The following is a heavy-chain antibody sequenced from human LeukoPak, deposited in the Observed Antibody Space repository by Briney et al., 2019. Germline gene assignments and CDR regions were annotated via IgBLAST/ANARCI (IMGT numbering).Heavy chain of an antibody. Sequence: PGGSLRLSCAASGFTFTTYGMNWLRQAPGKGLEWVSYLSGRSNSIYYAESVKGRFTISRDNAKNSLYLQMSSLRAEDTAVYYCARGDGSYYYGMDVWGQGTTVTVSS. CDR3: ARGDGSYYYGMDV. J-gene: IGHJ6*02. V-gene: IGHV3-48*01. CDR2: LSGRSNSI. CDR1: GFTFTTYG.